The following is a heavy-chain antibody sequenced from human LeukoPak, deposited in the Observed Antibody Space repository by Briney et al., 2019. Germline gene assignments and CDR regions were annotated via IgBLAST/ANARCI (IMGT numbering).Heavy chain of an antibody. CDR1: GGTFSSYA. D-gene: IGHD5-24*01. V-gene: IGHV1-69*13. CDR2: IIPIFGTA. CDR3: ARDRAASRWLQFYYFDY. J-gene: IGHJ4*02. Sequence: SVNVSCKASGGTFSSYAISWVRQAPGQGLEWMGGIIPIFGTANYAQKFQGRVTITADESTSTAYMELSSLRSEDTAVYYCARDRAASRWLQFYYFDYWGQGTLVTVSS.